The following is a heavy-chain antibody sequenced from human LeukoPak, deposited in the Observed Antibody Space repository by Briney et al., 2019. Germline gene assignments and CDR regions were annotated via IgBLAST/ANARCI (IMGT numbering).Heavy chain of an antibody. V-gene: IGHV3-21*01. D-gene: IGHD6-19*01. CDR3: ARDQGAVAGRNY. J-gene: IGHJ4*02. Sequence: GGSLRLSCAASGFTFSSYSMNWVRQAPGKGLEWVSSISSSSSYIYYAVSVKGRFTISRDNAKNSLYLQMNSLRAEDTAVYYCARDQGAVAGRNYWGQGTLVTVSS. CDR1: GFTFSSYS. CDR2: ISSSSSYI.